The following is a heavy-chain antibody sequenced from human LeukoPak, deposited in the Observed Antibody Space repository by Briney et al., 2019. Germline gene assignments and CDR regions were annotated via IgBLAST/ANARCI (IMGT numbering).Heavy chain of an antibody. V-gene: IGHV4-31*03. D-gene: IGHD3-22*01. CDR3: ASHYYDSSGYPPDDY. Sequence: SQTLSLTCTVSGGSISSGGYYWSWIRQHPGKGLEWIGYIYYSGSTYYNPSLKSRVTISVDTSKNQFSLKLSSVTAADTAVYYCASHYYDSSGYPPDDYWGQGTLVTVSS. CDR1: GGSISSGGYY. J-gene: IGHJ4*02. CDR2: IYYSGST.